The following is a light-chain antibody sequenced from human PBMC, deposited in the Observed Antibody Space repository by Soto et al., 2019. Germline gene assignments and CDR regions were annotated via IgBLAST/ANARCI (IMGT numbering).Light chain of an antibody. J-gene: IGLJ1*01. V-gene: IGLV2-14*02. CDR1: SSDVGKYNL. Sequence: QSVLTQPASVSGSPGQSITISCTGTSSDVGKYNLVSWYQQHPGKAPKLMIYEVSNRPSGVSNRFSGSKSGNTASLTIYGLQAEDEADYYCSSFSSNTTLYVFGTGTKLTVL. CDR2: EVS. CDR3: SSFSSNTTLYV.